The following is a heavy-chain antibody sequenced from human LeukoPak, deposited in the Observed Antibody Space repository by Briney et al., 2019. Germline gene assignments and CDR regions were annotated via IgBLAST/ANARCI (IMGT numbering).Heavy chain of an antibody. CDR1: GGSITSGDYY. J-gene: IGHJ4*02. CDR3: ARGGYYYDSSGYYYPFDY. V-gene: IGHV4-30-4*08. D-gene: IGHD3-22*01. CDR2: IYYSGST. Sequence: PSGTLSLTCTVSGGSITSGDYYWSWIRQPPGKGLEWIGYIYYSGSTYYNPSLKSRVTMSVDTSKNQFSLRLSSVTAADTAVYYCARGGYYYDSSGYYYPFDYWGQGTLVTVSS.